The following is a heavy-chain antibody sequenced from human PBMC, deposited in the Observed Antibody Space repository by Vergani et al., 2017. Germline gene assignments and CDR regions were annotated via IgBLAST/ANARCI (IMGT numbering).Heavy chain of an antibody. CDR2: INPNTGAT. D-gene: IGHD2-2*01. J-gene: IGHJ4*02. Sequence: QVQLVQSGAEVKKPGASVKVSCKASEYTFTDYYIHWVRQAPGQGLEWMGWINPNTGATNYPQKFQGRVTMTRDTSISTTYMELSRLRSDDTAIYYCARDRQNWLLGTSCFNFWGQGTLVTVSS. CDR1: EYTFTDYY. CDR3: ARDRQNWLLGTSCFNF. V-gene: IGHV1-2*02.